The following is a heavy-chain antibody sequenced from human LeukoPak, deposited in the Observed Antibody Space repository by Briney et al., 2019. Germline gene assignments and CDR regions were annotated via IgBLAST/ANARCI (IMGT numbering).Heavy chain of an antibody. Sequence: NPGGSLRLSCAVSGFTFSDYYMSWIRQAPGKGLEWVSYISSSGSTIYYADSVKGRFTISRDNAKNSLYLQMNSLRAEDTAVYYCARINFWSGYYIDYWGQGTLVTVSS. CDR3: ARINFWSGYYIDY. D-gene: IGHD3-3*01. CDR1: GFTFSDYY. CDR2: ISSSGSTI. V-gene: IGHV3-11*04. J-gene: IGHJ4*02.